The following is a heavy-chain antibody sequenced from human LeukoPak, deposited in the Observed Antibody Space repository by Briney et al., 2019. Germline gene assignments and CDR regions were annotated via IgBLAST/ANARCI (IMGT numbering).Heavy chain of an antibody. D-gene: IGHD5-24*01. CDR1: GDSVSSNSAA. J-gene: IGHJ3*02. CDR3: ARKMATTEGGAFDI. CDR2: TYYRSKWYN. Sequence: KLSQTLSLTCAISGDSVSSNSAAWNWIRQSPLRGLEWLGRTYYRSKWYNDYAVSVKSRITINPDTSKNQFSLQLNSVTPEDTAVYYCARKMATTEGGAFDIWGQGTMVTVSS. V-gene: IGHV6-1*01.